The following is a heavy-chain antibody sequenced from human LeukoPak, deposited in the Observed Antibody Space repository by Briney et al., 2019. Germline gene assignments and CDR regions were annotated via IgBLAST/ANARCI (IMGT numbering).Heavy chain of an antibody. V-gene: IGHV4-34*01. CDR2: INHSGST. D-gene: IGHD3-9*01. CDR3: ARGVWLLS. CDR1: GGSISGYY. Sequence: PSETLSLTCTVSGGSISGYYWSWIRQPPGKGLEWIGEINHSGSTNYNPSLKSRVTISVDTSKNQFSLKLSSVTAADTAVYYCARGVWLLSWGQGTLVTVSS. J-gene: IGHJ4*02.